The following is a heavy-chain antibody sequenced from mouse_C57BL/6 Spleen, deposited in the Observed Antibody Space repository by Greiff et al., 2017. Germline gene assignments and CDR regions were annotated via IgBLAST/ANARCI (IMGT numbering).Heavy chain of an antibody. J-gene: IGHJ3*01. CDR3: ARYYSNLAWFAY. V-gene: IGHV1-85*01. Sequence: QVQLQQSGPELVKPGASVKLSCKASGYTFTSYDINWVKQRPGQGLEWIGWFYPRDGSTKYNEKFKGKATLTVDTSSSTAYMELHSLTSEDSAVYFCARYYSNLAWFAYWGQGTLVTVSA. D-gene: IGHD2-5*01. CDR1: GYTFTSYD. CDR2: FYPRDGST.